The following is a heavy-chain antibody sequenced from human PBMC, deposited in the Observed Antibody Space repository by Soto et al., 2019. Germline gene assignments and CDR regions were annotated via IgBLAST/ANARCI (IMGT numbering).Heavy chain of an antibody. D-gene: IGHD2-15*01. CDR3: ARMFHCSGGTCPFDY. Sequence: SGPTLVNPTQTLTLTCTSSGFSLSTSGMRVSWIRQPPGKALEWLARIDWDDDKFYNTSLKTRLTISKDSSKNQVVLTMTNMDPVDTATYYCARMFHCSGGTCPFDYWGQGALVTV. V-gene: IGHV2-70*04. J-gene: IGHJ4*02. CDR2: IDWDDDK. CDR1: GFSLSTSGMR.